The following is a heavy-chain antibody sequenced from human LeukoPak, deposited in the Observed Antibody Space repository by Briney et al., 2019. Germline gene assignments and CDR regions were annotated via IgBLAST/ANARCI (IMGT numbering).Heavy chain of an antibody. CDR3: ARSGSGTSYYYMDV. CDR1: EFSVGSNY. V-gene: IGHV3-66*01. D-gene: IGHD3-10*01. Sequence: PGGSLRLSCAASEFSVGSNYMTWVRQAPGKGLEWVSLIYSGGSTYYADSVKGRFTISRDNSKNTLYLQMNSLRAEDTAVYYCARSGSGTSYYYMDVWGKGTTVTISS. J-gene: IGHJ6*03. CDR2: IYSGGST.